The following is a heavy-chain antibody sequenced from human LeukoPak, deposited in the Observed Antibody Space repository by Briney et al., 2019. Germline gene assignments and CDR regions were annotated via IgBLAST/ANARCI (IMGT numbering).Heavy chain of an antibody. CDR1: GFTVGSGR. CDR3: VRERFNNDYEA. Sequence: GGSLRLSCAASGFTVGSGRRMSWVRHAPGEGLEWISTIYSDDATNYGDSVKGRFTISRDNSRNTLDLQMNSLRVEDTAVYYCVRERFNNDYEAWGQGILVTVSS. D-gene: IGHD3-22*01. V-gene: IGHV3-53*01. CDR2: IYSDDAT. J-gene: IGHJ5*02.